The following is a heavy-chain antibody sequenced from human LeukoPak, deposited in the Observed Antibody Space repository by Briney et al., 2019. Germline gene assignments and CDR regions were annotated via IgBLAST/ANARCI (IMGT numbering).Heavy chain of an antibody. CDR3: TTDHIWFGELSRV. J-gene: IGHJ4*02. D-gene: IGHD3-10*01. V-gene: IGHV3-15*01. CDR2: IKSKTDGGTT. CDR1: GFTFSNYW. Sequence: GGSLRLSCAASGFTFSNYWMSWVRQAPGKGLEWVGRIKSKTDGGTTDYAAPVKGRFTISRDDSKNTLYLQMNSLKTEDTAVYYCTTDHIWFGELSRVWGQGTLVTVSS.